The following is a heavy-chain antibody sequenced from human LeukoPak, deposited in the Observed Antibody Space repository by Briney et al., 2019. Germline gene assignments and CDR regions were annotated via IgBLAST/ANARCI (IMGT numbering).Heavy chain of an antibody. CDR1: SGSVSSYY. CDR2: IFHSGST. CDR3: GRHGGATMVRGVLVDGFDI. V-gene: IGHV4-59*08. Sequence: PSETLSLTCTVSSGSVSSYYWSWIRQPPGKGLEWIGYIFHSGSTNHNPSLKSRVTISVDTSENQFSLKLSSVTAADTAVYYCGRHGGATMVRGVLVDGFDIWGQGTMVTVSS. J-gene: IGHJ3*02. D-gene: IGHD3-10*01.